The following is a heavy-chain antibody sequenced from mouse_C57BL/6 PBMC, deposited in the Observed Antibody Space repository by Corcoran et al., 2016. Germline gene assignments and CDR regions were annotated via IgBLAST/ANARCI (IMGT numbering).Heavy chain of an antibody. J-gene: IGHJ1*03. CDR1: GYTFTTYG. Sequence: QIQLVQSGPELKKPGETVKISCKASGYTFTTYGMSWVKQAPGKGLKWMGWINTYSGVPTYADDFKGRFAFSLETSASTAYLQINNLKNEDTATYFCARRTEVADWYFDVWGTWTTVTVSS. D-gene: IGHD1-1*01. V-gene: IGHV9-3*01. CDR2: INTYSGVP. CDR3: ARRTEVADWYFDV.